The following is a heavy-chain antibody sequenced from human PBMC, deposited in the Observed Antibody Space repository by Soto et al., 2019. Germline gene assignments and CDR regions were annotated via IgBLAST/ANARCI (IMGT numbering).Heavy chain of an antibody. CDR1: GFTFRSYG. Sequence: GGSLRLSCAASGFTFRSYGMHWVRQAPGKGLEWVAVIWYDGSNKYYADSVKGRFTISRDNSKNTLYLQMNSLRAEDTAVYYCARGSQDYYGMDVWGQGTMVTFSS. CDR2: IWYDGSNK. J-gene: IGHJ6*02. D-gene: IGHD6-19*01. CDR3: ARGSQDYYGMDV. V-gene: IGHV3-33*01.